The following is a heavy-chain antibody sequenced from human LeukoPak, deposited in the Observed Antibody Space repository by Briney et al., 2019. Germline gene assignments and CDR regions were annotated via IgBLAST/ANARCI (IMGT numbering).Heavy chain of an antibody. V-gene: IGHV3-30-3*01. CDR3: AKDWGLRLGELSLVGYFDY. Sequence: GGSLRLSCAASGFTFSSYAMHWVRQAPGKGLEWVAVISYDGSNKYYADSVKGRFTISRDNSKNTLYLQMNSLRAEDTAVYYCAKDWGLRLGELSLVGYFDYWGQGTLVTVSS. J-gene: IGHJ4*02. CDR1: GFTFSSYA. CDR2: ISYDGSNK. D-gene: IGHD3-16*02.